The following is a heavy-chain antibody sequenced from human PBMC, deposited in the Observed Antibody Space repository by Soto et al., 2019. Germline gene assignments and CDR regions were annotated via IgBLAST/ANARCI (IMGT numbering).Heavy chain of an antibody. Sequence: QVQLVQSGAEVKKPESSVKVSCKAPGGTFSTYAISWVRQAPGQGLEWMGGIIPMFGTANYAQRFQDRVTISADASTSTVYMELSSLRSEDTDVYCCASGIQLWLRRINNGYSGWGQGTLVTVSS. D-gene: IGHD5-18*01. J-gene: IGHJ4*02. CDR2: IIPMFGTA. V-gene: IGHV1-69*12. CDR1: GGTFSTYA. CDR3: ASGIQLWLRRINNGYSG.